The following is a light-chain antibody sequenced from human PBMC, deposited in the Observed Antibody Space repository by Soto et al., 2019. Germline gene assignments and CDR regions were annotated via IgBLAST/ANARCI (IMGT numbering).Light chain of an antibody. CDR2: EVA. Sequence: QSALTQPPSASGSPGQSVTISCTGTSSDVGGYNYVSWYQQHPGKAPKLMIYEVAKRPSGVPDRFSGSKSGNTASLTVSGPQAEEEADYYCISYAGTNNFVFGGGTKLTVL. J-gene: IGLJ2*01. CDR1: SSDVGGYNY. V-gene: IGLV2-8*01. CDR3: ISYAGTNNFV.